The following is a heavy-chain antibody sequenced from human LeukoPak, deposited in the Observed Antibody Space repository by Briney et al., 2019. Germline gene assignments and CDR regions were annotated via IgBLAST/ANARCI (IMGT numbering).Heavy chain of an antibody. CDR3: AREGGHGISSSDYFDS. D-gene: IGHD6-6*01. Sequence: PGGSLRLSCAASGFTFRSYTMNWVRQAPGKGLEWVSSISSNAAYIYYEDSLRGRFTISRDNAGNSLFLQMDSLRAEDTGVYYCAREGGHGISSSDYFDSWGQGTLVTVSS. CDR2: ISSNAAYI. V-gene: IGHV3-21*01. J-gene: IGHJ4*02. CDR1: GFTFRSYT.